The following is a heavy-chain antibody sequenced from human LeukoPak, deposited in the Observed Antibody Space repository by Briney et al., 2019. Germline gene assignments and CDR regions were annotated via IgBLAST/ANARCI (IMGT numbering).Heavy chain of an antibody. CDR3: ATPKGNSGWYNRVGLDY. V-gene: IGHV1-69*02. CDR1: GGTFSSYT. J-gene: IGHJ4*02. CDR2: IIPILGIA. D-gene: IGHD6-19*01. Sequence: ASVKVSCKASGGTFSSYTISWVRQAPGQGLEWMGRIIPILGIANYAQKFQGRVTITADKSTSTAYMELSSLRSEDTAVYYCATPKGNSGWYNRVGLDYWGQGTLVTVSS.